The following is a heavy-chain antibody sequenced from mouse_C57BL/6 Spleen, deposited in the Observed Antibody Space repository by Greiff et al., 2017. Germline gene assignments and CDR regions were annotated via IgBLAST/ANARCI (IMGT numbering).Heavy chain of an antibody. D-gene: IGHD2-12*01. CDR2: IDPSDSYT. V-gene: IGHV1-59*01. J-gene: IGHJ4*01. CDR3: ARGVYDYAMDY. Sequence: QVQLQQPGAELVRPGTSVKLSCKASGYTFTSYWMHWVKQRPGQGLEWIGVIDPSDSYTNYNQKFKGKATLTVDTSSSTAYMQLSSLTSEDSAVYYCARGVYDYAMDYWGQGTSVTVSS. CDR1: GYTFTSYW.